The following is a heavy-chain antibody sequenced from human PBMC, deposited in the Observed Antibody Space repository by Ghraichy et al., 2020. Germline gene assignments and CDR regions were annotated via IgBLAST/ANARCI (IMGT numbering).Heavy chain of an antibody. CDR1: GFTFSNAW. D-gene: IGHD4-17*01. CDR3: TTRPPYGVGNLGYYYGMDV. V-gene: IGHV3-15*01. Sequence: GGSLRLSCAASGFTFSNAWMSWVRQAPGKGLEWVGRIKSKTDGGTTDYAAPVKGRFTISRDDSKNTLYLQMNSLKTEDTAVYYCTTRPPYGVGNLGYYYGMDVWGQGTTVTVSS. J-gene: IGHJ6*02. CDR2: IKSKTDGGTT.